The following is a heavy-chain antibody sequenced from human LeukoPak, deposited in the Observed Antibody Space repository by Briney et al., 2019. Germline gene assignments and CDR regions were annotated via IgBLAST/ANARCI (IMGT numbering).Heavy chain of an antibody. CDR2: ISDDGSNR. Sequence: GGSLRLSCAASGFTFSNYAMYWVRQAPGKGLERVAVISDDGSNRYYADSLNGRFTISRDNSKNSVYLQMNSLRVEDTAVYYCARGPYGDSWGQGTPVTVSS. J-gene: IGHJ4*02. D-gene: IGHD4-17*01. CDR1: GFTFSNYA. CDR3: ARGPYGDS. V-gene: IGHV3-30-3*01.